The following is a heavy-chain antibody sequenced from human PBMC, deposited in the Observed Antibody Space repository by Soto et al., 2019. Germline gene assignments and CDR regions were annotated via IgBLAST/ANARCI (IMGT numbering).Heavy chain of an antibody. CDR2: VSGYNGDT. CDR1: GYTFSRYG. Sequence: QGQLVQSGPEVKKPGASVKVSCKASGYTFSRYGISWVRQAPGQGLEWMGWVSGYNGDTKYAQKVKGRVTXTXXXSXXTAYMELRSLTSDDTAKYYCAKNGQPPYYYYGMDVWGQGTTVTVSS. CDR3: AKNGQPPYYYYGMDV. J-gene: IGHJ6*02. V-gene: IGHV1-18*01. D-gene: IGHD2-8*01.